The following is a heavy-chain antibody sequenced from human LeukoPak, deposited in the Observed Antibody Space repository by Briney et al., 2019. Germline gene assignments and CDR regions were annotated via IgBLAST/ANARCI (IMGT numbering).Heavy chain of an antibody. J-gene: IGHJ4*02. V-gene: IGHV3-48*02. CDR2: ISTTGNTL. Sequence: GGSLRLSCAASGFTFSSYSMNWVRQAPGKGLEWISYISTTGNTLYYADSVKGRFTISRDNAKASLYLQMNSLRDEDTAVYFCSRSGVPFYYFDSFGQGTLVTVSS. CDR1: GFTFSSYS. D-gene: IGHD3-10*01. CDR3: SRSGVPFYYFDS.